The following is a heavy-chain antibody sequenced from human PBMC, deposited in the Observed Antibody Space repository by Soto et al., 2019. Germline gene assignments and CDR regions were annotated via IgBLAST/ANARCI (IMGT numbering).Heavy chain of an antibody. CDR2: ISSNGGST. Sequence: GGSLRLSCSASGFTFSSYAMHWVRQAPGKGLEYVSAISSNGGSTYYADSVKGRFTISRDNSKNTLYLQMSSLRAEDTAVYYCVKGLYGDPTWVLDYWGQGTLVTVSS. V-gene: IGHV3-64D*08. CDR3: VKGLYGDPTWVLDY. D-gene: IGHD4-17*01. CDR1: GFTFSSYA. J-gene: IGHJ4*02.